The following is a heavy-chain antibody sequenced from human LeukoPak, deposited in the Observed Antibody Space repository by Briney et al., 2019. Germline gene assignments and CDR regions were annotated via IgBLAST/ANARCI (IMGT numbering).Heavy chain of an antibody. CDR3: AKIAGPFMGDGFDI. D-gene: IGHD3-3*02. CDR2: ISSSSSYI. Sequence: SGGSLRLSCAASGFTFSSYSMNWVRQAPGKGLEWVSSISSSSSYIYYADSVKGRFTISRDNAKNSLYLQMNSLRAEDTAVYYCAKIAGPFMGDGFDIWGQGTMVIVSS. J-gene: IGHJ3*02. V-gene: IGHV3-21*01. CDR1: GFTFSSYS.